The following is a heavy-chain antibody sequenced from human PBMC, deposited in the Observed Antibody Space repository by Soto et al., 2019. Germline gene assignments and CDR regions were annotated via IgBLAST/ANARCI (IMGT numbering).Heavy chain of an antibody. J-gene: IGHJ4*02. CDR2: IWYDGSNK. CDR1: GFTFSSYG. CDR3: ARFGPSGYGRINYFDY. Sequence: GGSLRLSCAASGFTFSSYGMHWVRQAPGKGLEWVAVIWYDGSNKYYADSVKGRFTISRDNSKNTLYLQMNSLRAEDTAVYYCARFGPSGYGRINYFDYWGQGTLVTVSS. V-gene: IGHV3-33*01. D-gene: IGHD5-12*01.